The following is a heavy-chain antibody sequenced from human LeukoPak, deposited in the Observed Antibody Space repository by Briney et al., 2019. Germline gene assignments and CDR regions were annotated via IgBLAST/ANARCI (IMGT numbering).Heavy chain of an antibody. V-gene: IGHV4-59*01. CDR2: IYYNGNT. CDR3: ARGRSNYYGMDV. J-gene: IGHJ6*02. CDR1: DGSINSYY. D-gene: IGHD1-26*01. Sequence: SETLSLTCSVSDGSINSYYWNWIRRPPGKGLEWIGYIYYNGNTNYSPSLKSRVTMSVNTSKNLFSLKVSSVTAADTAVYYCARGRSNYYGMDVWGQGTTVTVSS.